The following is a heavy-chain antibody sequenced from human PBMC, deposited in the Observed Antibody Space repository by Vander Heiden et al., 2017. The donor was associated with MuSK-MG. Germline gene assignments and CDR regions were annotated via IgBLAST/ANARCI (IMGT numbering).Heavy chain of an antibody. CDR3: ARIPLLERREAFDI. Sequence: QVQLVESGGGVVQPGRSLRLSCAASGFTFESDGMHWVRQDPGKGMEWVAAISSDGSNKYYADSVKGRFTISRDNSKNTLYLQLNSLRAEDTAVYYCARIPLLERREAFDIWGQGTMVTGSS. CDR2: ISSDGSNK. J-gene: IGHJ3*02. V-gene: IGHV3-30-3*01. D-gene: IGHD1-1*01. CDR1: GFTFESDG.